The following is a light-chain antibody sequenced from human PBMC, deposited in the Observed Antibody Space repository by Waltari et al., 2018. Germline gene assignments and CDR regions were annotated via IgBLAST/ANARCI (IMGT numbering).Light chain of an antibody. CDR3: NSRDSSGNHLL. J-gene: IGLJ2*01. CDR2: GNN. CDR1: SLRTYY. Sequence: SSGLTQDPAVSVALGQTVSITCQGDSLRTYYASWYQQKQGQAPVLVISGNNKWPSGIPNRFSASSSGSTASLTITGAQAEDEADYYCNSRDSSGNHLLFGGGTKLTVL. V-gene: IGLV3-19*01.